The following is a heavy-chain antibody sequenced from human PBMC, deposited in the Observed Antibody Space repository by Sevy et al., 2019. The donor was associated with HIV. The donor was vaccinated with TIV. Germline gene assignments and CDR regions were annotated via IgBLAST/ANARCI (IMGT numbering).Heavy chain of an antibody. Sequence: GGSLRLSCAASGFPFGTYAMHWVRQAPGKGLEWLGVISNEGNVYHSADSVKGRFTISRDNSRNTLSLPMNNLRVDDTAVYYCARDSTIFGLVRGYCDYWGQGTLVTVSS. D-gene: IGHD3-3*02. CDR3: ARDSTIFGLVRGYCDY. V-gene: IGHV3-30-3*01. CDR1: GFPFGTYA. CDR2: ISNEGNVY. J-gene: IGHJ4*02.